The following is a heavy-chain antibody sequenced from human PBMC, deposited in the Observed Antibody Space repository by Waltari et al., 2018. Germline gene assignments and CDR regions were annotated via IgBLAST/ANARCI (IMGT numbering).Heavy chain of an antibody. V-gene: IGHV1-2*06. CDR1: GDIFPGFY. J-gene: IGHJ4*02. CDR3: AREGPEGLDF. Sequence: QVQLVQSGAELKKPGAPMKVSCKASGDIFPGFYIPWVRQAPGQGLDWVGRINPKSGASNSTQKYQGRVTMTRDTSISTAYMELTILRSDDTAVYYCAREGPEGLDFGGQGTLVTVSS. CDR2: INPKSGAS.